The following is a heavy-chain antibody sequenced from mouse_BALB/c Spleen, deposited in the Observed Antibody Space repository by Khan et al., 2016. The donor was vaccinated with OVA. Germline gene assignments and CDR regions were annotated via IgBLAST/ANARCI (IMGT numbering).Heavy chain of an antibody. V-gene: IGHV3-2*02. CDR1: GYSITSEYT. Sequence: EVQLQESGPGLVKPSQSLSLTCTVTGYSITSEYTWNWIRQFPGNKLEWMGFISYSENTRYNPSLKSRISITRDTSKNQFFLQLNSVTSEDTATYYCERKDYYDYDPFPYWGQGTLVTVSA. CDR3: ERKDYYDYDPFPY. D-gene: IGHD2-4*01. J-gene: IGHJ3*01. CDR2: ISYSENT.